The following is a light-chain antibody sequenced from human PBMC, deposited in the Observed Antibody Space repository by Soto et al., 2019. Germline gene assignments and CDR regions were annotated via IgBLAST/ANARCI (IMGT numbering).Light chain of an antibody. Sequence: EIVLTQSPGTLSLSPGERATLSCRASQSVSSSYLAWYQQKPGQAPRLLIYGASSRATGIPDRFRGSGSGTDFTLTISRLEPEDFAMYYCHQYGISPPVTFGQGTRLEIK. CDR2: GAS. J-gene: IGKJ5*01. V-gene: IGKV3-20*01. CDR1: QSVSSSY. CDR3: HQYGISPPVT.